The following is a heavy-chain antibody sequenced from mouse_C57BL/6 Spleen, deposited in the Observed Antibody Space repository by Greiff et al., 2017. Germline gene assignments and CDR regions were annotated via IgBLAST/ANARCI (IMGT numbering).Heavy chain of an antibody. J-gene: IGHJ2*01. CDR2: IDPSDSYT. CDR1: GYTFTSYW. Sequence: QVQLQQPGAELVKPGASVKLSCKASGYTFTSYWMQWVKQRPGQGLEWIGEIDPSDSYTNYNQKFKGKATLTVDTSPSTAYMQLSSLTSEDSAVYYCASRVGDYWGQGTTLTVSS. D-gene: IGHD1-1*02. V-gene: IGHV1-50*01. CDR3: ASRVGDY.